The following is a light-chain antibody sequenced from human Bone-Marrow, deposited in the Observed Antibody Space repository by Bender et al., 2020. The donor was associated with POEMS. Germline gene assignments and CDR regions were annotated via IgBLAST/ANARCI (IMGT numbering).Light chain of an antibody. CDR3: AAWDSSLTSWV. Sequence: QSVLTQPPSVSGAPGQRVTISCTGSSSNTGSGYDINWYQHLPGTAPKLLIYGYNNRPSGVPDRFSGSKSGTSASLAITGLQTGDEADYYCAAWDSSLTSWVFGGGTELTVL. J-gene: IGLJ3*02. CDR2: GYN. CDR1: SSNTGSGYD. V-gene: IGLV1-40*01.